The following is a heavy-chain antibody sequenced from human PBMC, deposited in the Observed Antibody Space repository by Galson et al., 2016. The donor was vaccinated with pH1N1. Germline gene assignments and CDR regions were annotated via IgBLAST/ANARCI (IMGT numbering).Heavy chain of an antibody. CDR2: IKQDGNER. D-gene: IGHD4-23*01. V-gene: IGHV3-7*01. J-gene: IGHJ4*02. CDR3: VSHGPILSTVASVGAY. CDR1: GFTFSSYW. Sequence: SRRLSCAASGFTFSSYWMSWVRQAPGKGLEWVANIKQDGNERYYVDSVKGRFTISRDNAKNSLYLQMNSLRAADTAVYYCVSHGPILSTVASVGAYWGQGTLVTVSS.